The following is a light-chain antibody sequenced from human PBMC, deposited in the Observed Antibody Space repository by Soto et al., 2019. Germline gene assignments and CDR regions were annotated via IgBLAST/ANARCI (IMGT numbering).Light chain of an antibody. CDR2: LNSDGSH. CDR3: QTWGAGIRV. J-gene: IGLJ3*02. CDR1: SGHSSYD. Sequence: QLVLTQSPSASASLGASVKLTCTLSSGHSSYDIAWYQQQPERGPRYLMKLNSDGSHTKGDGIPDRFSGSSSGAERYLTISSLQSEDEADYYCQTWGAGIRVFGGGTKLTVL. V-gene: IGLV4-69*01.